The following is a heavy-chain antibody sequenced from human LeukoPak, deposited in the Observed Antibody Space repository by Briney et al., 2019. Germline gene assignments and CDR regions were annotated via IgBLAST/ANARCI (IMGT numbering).Heavy chain of an antibody. CDR1: GGSISGYY. V-gene: IGHV4-59*01. Sequence: SETLSLTCTVSGGSISGYYWSWIRQPPGKGLEWIGYIYYSGSTNYNPSLKSRVTISVDTSKNQFSLKLSSVTAADTAVYYCARGPTYYYDSRETLTDDYWGQGTLVTVSS. CDR3: ARGPTYYYDSRETLTDDY. J-gene: IGHJ4*02. CDR2: IYYSGST. D-gene: IGHD3-22*01.